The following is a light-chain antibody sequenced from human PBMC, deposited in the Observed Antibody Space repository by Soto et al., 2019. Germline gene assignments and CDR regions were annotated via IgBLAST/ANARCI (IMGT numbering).Light chain of an antibody. V-gene: IGKV1-5*01. CDR3: QHYNTDSWT. Sequence: DIQMTQSPSTLSASVGDRVTITCRASQSINTWLAWYQQIPGKAPNLLIYDASSLESGVPSRFSGSGSGTEFTLTISSLQPDDFAIYYCQHYNTDSWTFGQGTKVDIK. CDR2: DAS. J-gene: IGKJ1*01. CDR1: QSINTW.